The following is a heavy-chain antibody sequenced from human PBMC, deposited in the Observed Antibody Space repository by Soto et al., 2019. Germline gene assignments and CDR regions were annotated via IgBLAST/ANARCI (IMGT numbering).Heavy chain of an antibody. D-gene: IGHD3-22*01. CDR1: GYTFTSYG. CDR3: ARGTYYYDSSGYLPYYYYGMDV. Sequence: QVQLVQSGAEVKKPGASVKVSCKASGYTFTSYGISWVRQAPGQGLEWMGWISAYNGNTNYAQKLQGRLTMTTDTSTSTDYMELRSVRSDDTAVYYCARGTYYYDSSGYLPYYYYGMDVWGQGTTVTVSS. V-gene: IGHV1-18*01. J-gene: IGHJ6*02. CDR2: ISAYNGNT.